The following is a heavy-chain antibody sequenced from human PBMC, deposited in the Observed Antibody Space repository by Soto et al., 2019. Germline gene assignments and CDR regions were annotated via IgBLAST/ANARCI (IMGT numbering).Heavy chain of an antibody. Sequence: EVQLVESGGHLVQPGRSLRLSCAASGFTFDDYAMHWVRQAPGKGLEWVSGINWNSDTTGYADSVKGRFTISRDNAKNSLYLQMDSLRAEDTAFYYCAKDTNSGFLGDGAFDIWGQGTMVTVSS. D-gene: IGHD6-25*01. CDR3: AKDTNSGFLGDGAFDI. CDR1: GFTFDDYA. J-gene: IGHJ3*02. CDR2: INWNSDTT. V-gene: IGHV3-9*01.